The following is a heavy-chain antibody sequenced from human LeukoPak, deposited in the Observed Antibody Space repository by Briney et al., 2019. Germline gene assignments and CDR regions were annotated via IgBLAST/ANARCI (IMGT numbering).Heavy chain of an antibody. CDR1: GYTLTELS. D-gene: IGHD1-26*01. CDR3: ATGQSGSYYVAWAY. V-gene: IGHV1-24*01. Sequence: ASVKVSCKVSGYTLTELSMHWVRQPPGKGLEWMGGFDPEDGETIYAQKFQGRVTMTEDTSTDTAYMELSSLRSEDTAVYYCATGQSGSYYVAWAYWGQGTLVTVSS. J-gene: IGHJ4*02. CDR2: FDPEDGET.